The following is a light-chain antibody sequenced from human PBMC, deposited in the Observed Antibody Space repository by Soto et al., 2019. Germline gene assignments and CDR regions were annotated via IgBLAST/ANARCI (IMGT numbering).Light chain of an antibody. CDR3: AAWDDSLSGWV. CDR1: SSNIGSNY. Sequence: QPVLTQPPSASGTPGQRVTISCSGSSSNIGSNYVYWYQQLPGTAPKLLIYRNNQRPSGVPDRFSGSKSGTSASLAISGLRSAAEAYYYCAAWDDSLSGWVFGGGTKLTVL. V-gene: IGLV1-47*01. J-gene: IGLJ3*02. CDR2: RNN.